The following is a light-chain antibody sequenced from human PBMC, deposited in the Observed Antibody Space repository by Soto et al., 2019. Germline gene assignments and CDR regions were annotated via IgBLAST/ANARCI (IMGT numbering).Light chain of an antibody. V-gene: IGKV3-15*01. J-gene: IGKJ1*01. CDR3: QQYNNWPPWT. Sequence: EIVMTQSPATLSVSPGERAILSCRASQSVSSNLAWYQQKPGQAPRLLIYGASTRATGIPARFSGSGSGTEFTLTISSLQPEDFAVYYCQQYNNWPPWTFGQGTKVEIK. CDR2: GAS. CDR1: QSVSSN.